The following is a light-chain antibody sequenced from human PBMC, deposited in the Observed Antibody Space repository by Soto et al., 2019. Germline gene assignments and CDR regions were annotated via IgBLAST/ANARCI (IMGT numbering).Light chain of an antibody. CDR2: DAS. CDR1: QSVSRY. CDR3: QQRGNWPPT. J-gene: IGKJ3*01. V-gene: IGKV3-11*01. Sequence: EIVLTQSPATLSLSPGERATVSCRASQSVSRYLAWYQQKPGQAPRLLIYDASNRATGIPARFSGSGSGTDFTLTISNLEPEDFALYFCQQRGNWPPTFGPGTTVEIK.